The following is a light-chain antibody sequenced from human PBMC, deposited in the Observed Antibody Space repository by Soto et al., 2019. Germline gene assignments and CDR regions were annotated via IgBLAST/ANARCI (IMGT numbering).Light chain of an antibody. Sequence: DIQMTQSPSSLSASFGDRVTITCRASESIARHLNWYQQKPGKAPKLLIYAASSLQNGVPSRFRGGGSGTDFTLTISNLQPEDFATYYCQQTYSTLSITFGQGTRLEIK. CDR1: ESIARH. V-gene: IGKV1-39*01. J-gene: IGKJ5*01. CDR3: QQTYSTLSIT. CDR2: AAS.